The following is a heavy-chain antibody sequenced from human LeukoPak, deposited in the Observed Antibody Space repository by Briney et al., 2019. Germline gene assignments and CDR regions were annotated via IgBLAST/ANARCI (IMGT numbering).Heavy chain of an antibody. CDR1: GYTLTQLS. D-gene: IGHD2-15*01. CDR2: FDPEDGET. CDR3: ATEKDCSGGSCYSDAFDI. Sequence: ASVKVSCKVSGYTLTQLSMHWVRQAPGKGLEWMGGFDPEDGETIYAQKFQGRVTMTEDTSTDTAYMELSSLRSEDTAVYYCATEKDCSGGSCYSDAFDIWGQGTMVTVSS. J-gene: IGHJ3*02. V-gene: IGHV1-24*01.